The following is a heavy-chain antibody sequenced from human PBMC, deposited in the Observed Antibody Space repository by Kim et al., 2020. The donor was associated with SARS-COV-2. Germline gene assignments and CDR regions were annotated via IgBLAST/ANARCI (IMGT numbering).Heavy chain of an antibody. D-gene: IGHD3-10*01. CDR3: ARGVGQKYGSGSQEVGY. Sequence: SVKVSCKASGGTFSSYAISWVRQAPGQGLEWMGRIIPILGIANYAQKFQGRVTITADKSTSTAYMELSSLRSEDTAVYYCARGVGQKYGSGSQEVGYWG. V-gene: IGHV1-69*04. CDR2: IIPILGIA. J-gene: IGHJ4*01. CDR1: GGTFSSYA.